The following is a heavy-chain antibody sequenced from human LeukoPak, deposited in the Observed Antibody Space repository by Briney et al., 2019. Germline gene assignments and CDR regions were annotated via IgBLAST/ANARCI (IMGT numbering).Heavy chain of an antibody. V-gene: IGHV4-59*08. D-gene: IGHD2-2*01. CDR3: ARLSKDTVVLPAAMAHYFDY. Sequence: SETLSLTCTVSGGSISGYYWSWIRQPPGKGLQFIGYIYYSGSTNYNPSLERRVTISVDTSKNQFSLKLRSVTAADTAVYYCARLSKDTVVLPAAMAHYFDYWGQGTLVTVSS. CDR1: GGSISGYY. CDR2: IYYSGST. J-gene: IGHJ4*02.